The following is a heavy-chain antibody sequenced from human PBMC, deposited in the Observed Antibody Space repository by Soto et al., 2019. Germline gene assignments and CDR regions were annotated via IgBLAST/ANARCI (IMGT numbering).Heavy chain of an antibody. D-gene: IGHD2-15*01. Sequence: GGSLSLSCTASGFIVSDTYVNWVRQAPGKGLEWVSVIFNRGDTHYADSVRGRFSLSRDISDNTLHLQMNNLRVEDTAVYYCAREPRYCRGGSCSITGDAYDIWGQGTMVTVSS. CDR1: GFIVSDTY. V-gene: IGHV3-66*01. CDR3: AREPRYCRGGSCSITGDAYDI. CDR2: IFNRGDT. J-gene: IGHJ3*02.